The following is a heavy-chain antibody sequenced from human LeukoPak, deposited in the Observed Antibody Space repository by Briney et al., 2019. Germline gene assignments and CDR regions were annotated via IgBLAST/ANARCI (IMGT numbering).Heavy chain of an antibody. CDR2: INHSGST. V-gene: IGHV4-34*01. CDR3: ARGVGPTTAQSTFDY. Sequence: SETLSLTCAVYGGSFSGYYWSWIRQPPGKGLEWIGEINHSGSTNYNPSLKSRVTISLDTSRNQLSLKLTSVTAADTAVYYCARGVGPTTAQSTFDYWGQGALVTVSS. CDR1: GGSFSGYY. J-gene: IGHJ4*02. D-gene: IGHD1-26*01.